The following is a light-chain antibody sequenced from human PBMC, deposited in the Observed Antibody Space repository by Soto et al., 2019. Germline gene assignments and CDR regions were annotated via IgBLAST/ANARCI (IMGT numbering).Light chain of an antibody. Sequence: EIVLTQSPATLSLSPGEGATLSCRASQSFSNYLAWYQQKPGQAPRLLISVASNRATGIPARFSGSGSGTDFTLTISSLESEDFAVYYCQQRGTFGQGTRLEI. V-gene: IGKV3-11*01. CDR3: QQRGT. J-gene: IGKJ5*01. CDR2: VAS. CDR1: QSFSNY.